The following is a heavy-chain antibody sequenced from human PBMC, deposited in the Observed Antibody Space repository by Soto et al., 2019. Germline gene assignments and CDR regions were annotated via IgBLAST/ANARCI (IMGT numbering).Heavy chain of an antibody. D-gene: IGHD4-4*01. CDR3: ARDGDGRMTTNPYYYNGMDV. Sequence: ESLSLACPVSGGSLGIYYGSWIRQPPGKGLEWIGYVFYTGRANYNASLKSRVSISLDTSNYQFSLKLSSVTATDTAVYYCARDGDGRMTTNPYYYNGMDVWGPGTTVTVYS. V-gene: IGHV4-59*01. J-gene: IGHJ6*02. CDR1: GGSLGIYY. CDR2: VFYTGRA.